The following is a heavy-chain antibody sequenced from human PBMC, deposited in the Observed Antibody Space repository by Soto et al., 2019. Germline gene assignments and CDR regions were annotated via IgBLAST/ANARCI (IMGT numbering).Heavy chain of an antibody. D-gene: IGHD4-17*01. CDR3: ARGAYDYCDYVDYGMDV. V-gene: IGHV3-30-3*01. J-gene: IGHJ6*02. Sequence: QVQLVESGGGVVQPGRSLRLSCAASGFTFSSYAMHWVRQAPGKGLEWVAVISYDGSNKYYADSVKGRFTISRDNSKNTLYLQMNSLRAEDTAVYDCARGAYDYCDYVDYGMDVWGQGTTVTVSS. CDR1: GFTFSSYA. CDR2: ISYDGSNK.